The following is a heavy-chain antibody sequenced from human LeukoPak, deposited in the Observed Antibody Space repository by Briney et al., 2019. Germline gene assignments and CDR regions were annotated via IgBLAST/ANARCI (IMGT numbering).Heavy chain of an antibody. Sequence: GASVKVSCKASGYTFTGYYMHWVRQAPGQGLEWMGWINPNSGGTNYAQKFQGRVTMTRDTSISTAYMELSRLRSDDTAVYYCARDSSGYYKNAFDIWGQGTMVTVSS. D-gene: IGHD3-22*01. CDR2: INPNSGGT. V-gene: IGHV1-2*02. CDR3: ARDSSGYYKNAFDI. CDR1: GYTFTGYY. J-gene: IGHJ3*02.